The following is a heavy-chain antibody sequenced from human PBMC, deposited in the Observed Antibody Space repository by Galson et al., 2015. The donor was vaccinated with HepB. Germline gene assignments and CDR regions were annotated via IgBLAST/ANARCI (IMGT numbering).Heavy chain of an antibody. V-gene: IGHV5-51*01. CDR2: IYPGDSDT. Sequence: QSGAEVKKPGESLKISCKGSGYSFTSYWIGWVRQMPGKGLEWMGIIYPGDSDTRYSPSFQGQVTISADKSISTAYLQWSSLKASDTAMYYCATLGYCSSTSCYIYFDYWGQGTLVTVSS. CDR1: GYSFTSYW. J-gene: IGHJ4*02. CDR3: ATLGYCSSTSCYIYFDY. D-gene: IGHD2-2*02.